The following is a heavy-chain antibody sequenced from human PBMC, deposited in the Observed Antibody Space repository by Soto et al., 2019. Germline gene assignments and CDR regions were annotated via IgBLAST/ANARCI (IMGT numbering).Heavy chain of an antibody. CDR2: IDPSDSYT. D-gene: IGHD2-2*01. CDR3: ARTAEGMDV. Sequence: GEALKISCKGSGYSFTSYWISWVRQMPGKGLEWMGRIDPSDSYTKYSPSFQGHVTISADKSISTSYLQWSSLKASDTAMYYCARTAEGMDVWGQGTTVTVSS. CDR1: GYSFTSYW. J-gene: IGHJ6*02. V-gene: IGHV5-10-1*01.